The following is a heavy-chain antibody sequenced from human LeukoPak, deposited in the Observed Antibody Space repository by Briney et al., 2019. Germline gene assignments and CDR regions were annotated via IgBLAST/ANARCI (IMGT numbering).Heavy chain of an antibody. Sequence: PGESLRLSCAASGFTFSNYWMTWVRQAPGKGLEWVANIKVDESEKYYVDSVRGRFTISRDNAKNSLYLQMNSLRAEDTAVYYCARHGDYHYNSWGQGTLVTVSS. D-gene: IGHD4-17*01. CDR1: GFTFSNYW. V-gene: IGHV3-7*05. CDR3: ARHGDYHYNS. J-gene: IGHJ4*02. CDR2: IKVDESEK.